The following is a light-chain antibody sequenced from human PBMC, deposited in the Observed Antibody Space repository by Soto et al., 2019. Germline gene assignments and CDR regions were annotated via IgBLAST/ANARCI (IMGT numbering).Light chain of an antibody. CDR3: QQYDNWPWT. CDR2: SAS. J-gene: IGKJ1*01. CDR1: QSISAP. Sequence: EIVMTQSTATLSVSPWGRATLSCRASQSISAPLAWYQQKPGQAPRLLIYSASRRATGFPARFSGSGSGTDFTLTISSLQSEDFAVYYCQQYDNWPWTFGQGTKVDIK. V-gene: IGKV3-15*01.